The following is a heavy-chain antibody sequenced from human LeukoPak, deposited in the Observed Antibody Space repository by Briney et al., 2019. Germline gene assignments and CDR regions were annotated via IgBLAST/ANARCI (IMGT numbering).Heavy chain of an antibody. CDR3: ARGSDDAFDV. V-gene: IGHV4-39*01. CDR1: GGSISSSSYY. Sequence: PSETLSLTCTVSGGSISSSSYYWGWIRQPPGKGLEWIGSIYYSGTTYYNPSLRGRVTISLDTSKNQFSLRLPSVTAADTAVSYCARGSDDAFDVWGQGTMVTVSS. CDR2: IYYSGTT. J-gene: IGHJ3*01.